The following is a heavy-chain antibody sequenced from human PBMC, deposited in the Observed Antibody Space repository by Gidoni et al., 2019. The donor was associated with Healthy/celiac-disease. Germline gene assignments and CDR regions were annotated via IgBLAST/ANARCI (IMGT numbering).Heavy chain of an antibody. V-gene: IGHV4-38-2*02. CDR2: IYHSGST. J-gene: IGHJ4*02. D-gene: IGHD3-22*01. Sequence: QVQLQESGPGLVKPSETLSLTCTVSGYSISSGYYWGWIRQPPGKGLELIGSIYHSGSTYYNPSLKGRVTISVDTSKNQFSLKLSSVTAADTAVYYCARFYYDSPLDYWGQGTLVTVSS. CDR3: ARFYYDSPLDY. CDR1: GYSISSGYY.